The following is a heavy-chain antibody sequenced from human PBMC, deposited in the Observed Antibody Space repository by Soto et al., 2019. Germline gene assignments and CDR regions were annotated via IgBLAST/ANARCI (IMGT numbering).Heavy chain of an antibody. CDR3: ARTAGLNRDCSSTSCYSYYYGMEV. J-gene: IGHJ6*01. V-gene: IGHV1-18*01. D-gene: IGHD2-2*02. Sequence: ASVKVSCKASGYIFTSYGISWVRQAPLQVLEWMVCISAYKGNTNYGQILQGRVTMTTDTSTSTAYMELRSLRSDDTAVYYCARTAGLNRDCSSTSCYSYYYGMEVWGQGTTVTVSS. CDR2: ISAYKGNT. CDR1: GYIFTSYG.